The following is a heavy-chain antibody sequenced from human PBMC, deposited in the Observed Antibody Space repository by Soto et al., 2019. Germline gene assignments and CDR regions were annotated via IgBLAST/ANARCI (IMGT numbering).Heavy chain of an antibody. CDR1: GGSVSSGSYY. V-gene: IGHV4-61*01. D-gene: IGHD3-3*01. Sequence: PSETLSLTCTVSGGSVSSGSYYWSWIRQPPGKGLEWIGYIYYSGSTNYNPSLKSRVTISVDASKNQFSLKLSSVTAADTAVYYCARSEAMYYDFWSGPNWFDPWGQGTLVTVSS. CDR2: IYYSGST. J-gene: IGHJ5*02. CDR3: ARSEAMYYDFWSGPNWFDP.